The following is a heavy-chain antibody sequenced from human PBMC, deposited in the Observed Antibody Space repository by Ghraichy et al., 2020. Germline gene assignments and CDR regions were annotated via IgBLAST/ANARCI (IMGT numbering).Heavy chain of an antibody. J-gene: IGHJ6*02. CDR3: ARGRGIGLANYYGMDV. D-gene: IGHD6-13*01. CDR2: IWYDGSNK. CDR1: GFTFSSYG. Sequence: GGSLRLSCAASGFTFSSYGMHWVRQAPGKGLEWVAVIWYDGSNKYYADSVKGRFTISRDNSKNTLYLQMNSLRAEDTAVYYCARGRGIGLANYYGMDVWGQGTTVTVSS. V-gene: IGHV3-33*01.